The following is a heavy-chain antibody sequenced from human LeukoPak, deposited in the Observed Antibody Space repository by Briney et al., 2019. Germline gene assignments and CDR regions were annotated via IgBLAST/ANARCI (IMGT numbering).Heavy chain of an antibody. CDR1: GYTFTSDY. Sequence: WASVKVPCEASGYTFTSDYMRWVRDGPGQRRGWVGIINPSGGSTSYAQKLQGRVTMTSDTSTSTVYMELSRLRSEDTAVYYCASPSLYCGGDCYYAFDIWGQGTMVTVSS. V-gene: IGHV1-46*01. CDR3: ASPSLYCGGDCYYAFDI. CDR2: INPSGGST. J-gene: IGHJ3*02. D-gene: IGHD2-21*02.